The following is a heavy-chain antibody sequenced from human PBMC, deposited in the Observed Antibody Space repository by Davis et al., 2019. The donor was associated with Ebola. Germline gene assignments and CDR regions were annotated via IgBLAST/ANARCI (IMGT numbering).Heavy chain of an antibody. CDR3: ARVGRAARPLWRFDP. Sequence: GESLKISCAASGFTFSSYWMSWVRQAPGKGLEWVANIKQDGSEKYYVDSVKGRFTISRDNAKNSLYLQMNSLRAEDTAVYYCARVGRAARPLWRFDPWGQGTLVTVSS. J-gene: IGHJ5*02. CDR2: IKQDGSEK. D-gene: IGHD6-6*01. CDR1: GFTFSSYW. V-gene: IGHV3-7*01.